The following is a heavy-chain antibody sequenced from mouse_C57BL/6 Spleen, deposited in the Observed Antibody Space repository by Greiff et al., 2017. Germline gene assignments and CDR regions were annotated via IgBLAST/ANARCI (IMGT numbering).Heavy chain of an antibody. CDR1: GYTFTTYP. D-gene: IGHD2-4*01. J-gene: IGHJ4*01. Sequence: QVQLQQSGAELVKPGASVKMSCKASGYTFTTYPIEWMKQNHGKSLEWIGNFHPYNDDAKYNEKFKGKATLTVEKSSSTVYLELSRLTSDDSAVYYCARGDYDEGGDYAMDYWGQGTSVTVSS. V-gene: IGHV1-47*01. CDR2: FHPYNDDA. CDR3: ARGDYDEGGDYAMDY.